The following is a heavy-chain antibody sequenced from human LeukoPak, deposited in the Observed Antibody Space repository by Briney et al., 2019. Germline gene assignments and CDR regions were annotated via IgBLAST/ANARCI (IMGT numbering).Heavy chain of an antibody. V-gene: IGHV3-48*03. CDR3: AISWGHFDY. J-gene: IGHJ4*02. CDR2: ISSSGSTI. Sequence: GGSLRLSCAASGFTFSSYEMTWVRQAPGKGLEWVSYISSSGSTIYYADSVKGRFTISRDNAKNSLYLQMNSLRAEDTAVYYCAISWGHFDYWGQGTLVTVSS. CDR1: GFTFSSYE. D-gene: IGHD3-16*01.